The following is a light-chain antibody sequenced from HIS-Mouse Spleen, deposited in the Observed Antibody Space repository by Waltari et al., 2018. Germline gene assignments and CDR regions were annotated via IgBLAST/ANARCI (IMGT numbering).Light chain of an antibody. CDR1: SSDVGSYNL. CDR2: EGS. Sequence: QSALTQPASVSGSPGQSITISCTGTSSDVGSYNLVSWYQQHPGKAPKLMIYEGSKRTAGVSHRFSGSKSGNTASLTISGLQAEEEADYYCCSYAGSSTWVFGGGTKLTVL. V-gene: IGLV2-23*01. J-gene: IGLJ3*02. CDR3: CSYAGSSTWV.